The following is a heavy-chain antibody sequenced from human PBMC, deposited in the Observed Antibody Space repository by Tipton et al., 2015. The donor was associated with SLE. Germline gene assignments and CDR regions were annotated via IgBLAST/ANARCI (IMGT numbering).Heavy chain of an antibody. Sequence: QVQLVQSGAEVKKPGASVKVSCKASGYTFTSYYMHWVRQAPGQGLEWMGIINPSGGSTSYAQKLQGRVTMTTDTSTSTAYMELRSLRSDDTAVYYCAREVRNTIFGLPYGMDVWGQGTTVSVSS. CDR1: GYTFTSYY. CDR2: INPSGGST. D-gene: IGHD3/OR15-3a*01. V-gene: IGHV1-46*01. J-gene: IGHJ6*02. CDR3: AREVRNTIFGLPYGMDV.